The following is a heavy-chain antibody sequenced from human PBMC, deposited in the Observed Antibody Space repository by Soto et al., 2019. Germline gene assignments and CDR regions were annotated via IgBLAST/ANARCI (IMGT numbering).Heavy chain of an antibody. CDR2: MSGSGGTA. Sequence: EVQWLESGGGLVQPGGSLRLSCAASGFTFSSYAMSWVRQAPGKGLEWVSGMSGSGGTAYYRDSGKGRFTISRDNSKQTVYLQMNSLRAEDTALYYCAQGPIFGVENIYDYWGQGTLVTVSS. CDR3: AQGPIFGVENIYDY. J-gene: IGHJ4*02. CDR1: GFTFSSYA. D-gene: IGHD3-3*01. V-gene: IGHV3-23*01.